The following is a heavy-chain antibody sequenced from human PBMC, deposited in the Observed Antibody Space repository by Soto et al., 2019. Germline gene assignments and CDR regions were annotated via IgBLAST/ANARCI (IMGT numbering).Heavy chain of an antibody. V-gene: IGHV1-18*01. CDR1: GYTFTSYG. Sequence: ASVKVSCKASGYTFTSYGISWVRQAPGQGLEWMGWISAYNGNTNYAQKLQGRVTMTTDTSTSTAYMELRSLRSDDTAVYYCATGIRPGIAAAGMDYYYGMDVWGQGTTVTVSS. D-gene: IGHD6-13*01. CDR3: ATGIRPGIAAAGMDYYYGMDV. J-gene: IGHJ6*02. CDR2: ISAYNGNT.